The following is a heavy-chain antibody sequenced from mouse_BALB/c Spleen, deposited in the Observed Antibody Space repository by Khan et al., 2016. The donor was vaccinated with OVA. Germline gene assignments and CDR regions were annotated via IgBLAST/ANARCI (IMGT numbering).Heavy chain of an antibody. CDR1: GFTFSRFG. V-gene: IGHV5-17*02. CDR3: ARDSNFDY. CDR2: ISSGSSTI. J-gene: IGHJ2*01. Sequence: EVELVESGGGLVQPGGSRKLSCAASGFTFSRFGMHWVRQAPEKGLEWVAYISSGSSTIYYADTVKGRFTISRANHKHTLFLQMTSLRSEDTARYYCARDSNFDYWGQGTTLTVSS.